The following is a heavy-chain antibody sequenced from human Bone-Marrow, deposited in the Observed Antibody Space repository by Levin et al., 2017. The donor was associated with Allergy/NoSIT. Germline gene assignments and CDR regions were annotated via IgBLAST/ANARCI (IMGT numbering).Heavy chain of an antibody. D-gene: IGHD6-13*01. J-gene: IGHJ3*02. CDR2: INSDGSST. V-gene: IGHV3-74*01. Sequence: GGSLRLSCAASGFTFSSYWMHWVRQAPGKGLVWVSRINSDGSSTSYADSVKGRFTISRDNAKNTLYLQMNSLRAEDTAVYYCARDRPSDYALGYSGAFDIWGQGTMVTVSS. CDR1: GFTFSSYW. CDR3: ARDRPSDYALGYSGAFDI.